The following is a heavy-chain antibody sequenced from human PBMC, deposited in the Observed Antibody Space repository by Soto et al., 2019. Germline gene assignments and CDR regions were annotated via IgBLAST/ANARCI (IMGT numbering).Heavy chain of an antibody. J-gene: IGHJ4*02. CDR2: ISYDGSNK. CDR1: GFTFSSYG. D-gene: IGHD3-16*02. V-gene: IGHV3-30*03. Sequence: QVQLVESGGGVVQPGRSLRLSCAASGFTFSSYGMHWVRQAPGKGLEWVAVISYDGSNKYYADSVKGRFTISRENSKNTLYLQMNSLRAEDTAVYYCQGGFYDYVWGSYRPTGFWGQGTLVTVSS. CDR3: QGGFYDYVWGSYRPTGF.